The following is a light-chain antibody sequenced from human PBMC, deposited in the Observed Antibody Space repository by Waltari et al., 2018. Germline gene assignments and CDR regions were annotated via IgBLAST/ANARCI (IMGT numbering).Light chain of an antibody. CDR2: GAS. V-gene: IGKV3-15*01. CDR1: HSISSN. CDR3: QQYNSWSLT. J-gene: IGKJ4*01. Sequence: EIVVTQSPATMSVYPGERATLSCRASHSISSNVAWYQQKPGQTPRLLIYGASTRATGIPARFSGSGSGTEFTLTISSLQSEDFAVYYCQQYNSWSLTFGGGTKVEIK.